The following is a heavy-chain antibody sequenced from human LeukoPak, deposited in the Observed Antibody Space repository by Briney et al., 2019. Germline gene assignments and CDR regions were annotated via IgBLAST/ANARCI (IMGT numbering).Heavy chain of an antibody. V-gene: IGHV4-34*01. CDR2: INHSGST. CDR1: GGSFSGYY. J-gene: IGHJ6*02. D-gene: IGHD3-10*01. Sequence: NPSETLSLTCAVYGGSFSGYYWSWIRQPPGKGLEWIGEINHSGSTNYNPSLKSRVTMSVDTSKKQFSLKLSSVTAADTAVYYCARDKAGTMVPGVINGMDVWGQGTTVTVSS. CDR3: ARDKAGTMVPGVINGMDV.